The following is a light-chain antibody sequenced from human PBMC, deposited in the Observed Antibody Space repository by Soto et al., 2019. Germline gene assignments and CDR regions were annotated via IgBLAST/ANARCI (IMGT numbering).Light chain of an antibody. J-gene: IGKJ1*01. Sequence: DIQMTQSPSFLSASVGDRVTITCRASRFISNYLNWYQQKPGKAPTFLIFAESNLRSGVPSRFSGSGSGTDFTLTISGLQPDDFATYFCQQSSSTPWTFGQGTKVDIK. CDR1: RFISNY. CDR2: AES. V-gene: IGKV1-39*01. CDR3: QQSSSTPWT.